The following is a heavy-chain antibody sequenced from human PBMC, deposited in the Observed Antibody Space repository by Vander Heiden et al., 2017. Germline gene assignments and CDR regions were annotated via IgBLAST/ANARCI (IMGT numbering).Heavy chain of an antibody. V-gene: IGHV1-69*01. Sequence: QVQLVQSGAEVKKPGSSVKVSCKASGGTFSSYAIRWVRQAPGQGLEWMGGIIPIFGTANYAQKFQGRVTITADESTSTAYMELSSLRSEDTAVYYCARDWEYYYDSSGYSRGYVYFDLWGRGTLVTVSS. CDR2: IIPIFGTA. J-gene: IGHJ2*01. CDR1: GGTFSSYA. D-gene: IGHD3-22*01. CDR3: ARDWEYYYDSSGYSRGYVYFDL.